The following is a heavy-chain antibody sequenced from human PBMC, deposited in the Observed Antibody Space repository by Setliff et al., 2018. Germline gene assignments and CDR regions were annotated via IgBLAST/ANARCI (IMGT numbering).Heavy chain of an antibody. D-gene: IGHD3-3*01. Sequence: PSETLSLTCTVSGDSISSRRSYWGWFRQPAGKGLEWLGQIYTSWSTNYNPSLKGRATLSIDASKRQFSLKLTSVTAADTAVYYCARMSGFLYMDVWGKGTTVTVSS. J-gene: IGHJ6*03. V-gene: IGHV4-61*09. CDR3: ARMSGFLYMDV. CDR1: GDSISSRRSY. CDR2: IYTSWST.